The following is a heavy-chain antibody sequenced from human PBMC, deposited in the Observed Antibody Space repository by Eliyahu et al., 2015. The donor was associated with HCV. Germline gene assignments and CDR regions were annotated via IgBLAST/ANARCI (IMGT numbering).Heavy chain of an antibody. CDR3: ATATGYSDY. V-gene: IGHV3-33*01. D-gene: IGHD3-22*01. CDR2: IWYDGSNK. J-gene: IGHJ4*02. Sequence: QVQLVESGGGVVQPGRSLRLSCAASGFTFSSYGMHWVRQAPGKGLGWVAVIWYDGSNKYYADSVKGRFTISRDNSKNTLYLQMNSLRAEDTAVYYCATATGYSDYWGQGTLVTVSS. CDR1: GFTFSSYG.